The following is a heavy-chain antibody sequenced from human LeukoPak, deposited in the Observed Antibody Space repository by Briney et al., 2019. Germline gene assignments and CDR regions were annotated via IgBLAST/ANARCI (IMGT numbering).Heavy chain of an antibody. CDR1: GYRFTSYW. V-gene: IGHV5-51*01. D-gene: IGHD3-3*01. Sequence: GESLQISSKGSGYRFTSYWIGWVRQMPGKGLEWMGIIYPGDSDTRYSPSFQGQVTISADKSISTAYLQWSSLKASDTAMYYCARVKENPFYDFWSGYRDAFDIWGQGTMVTVSS. CDR2: IYPGDSDT. J-gene: IGHJ3*02. CDR3: ARVKENPFYDFWSGYRDAFDI.